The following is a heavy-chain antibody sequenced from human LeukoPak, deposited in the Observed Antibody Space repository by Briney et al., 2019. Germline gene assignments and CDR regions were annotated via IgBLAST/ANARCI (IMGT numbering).Heavy chain of an antibody. J-gene: IGHJ6*03. D-gene: IGHD5-18*01. V-gene: IGHV3-21*01. CDR2: ISSSSSYI. CDR3: ARVGTAMVTIVAPYYMDV. Sequence: PGGSLRLSCAASRFTFSSYSMNWVRQAPGKGLEWVSSISSSSSYIFYADSVKGRFTISRDNAKNSLYLQMNSLRAEDTAVYYCARVGTAMVTIVAPYYMDVWGKGTTVTVSS. CDR1: RFTFSSYS.